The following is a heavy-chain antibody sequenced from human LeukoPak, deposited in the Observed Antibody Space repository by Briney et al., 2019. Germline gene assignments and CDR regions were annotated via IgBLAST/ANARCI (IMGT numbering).Heavy chain of an antibody. D-gene: IGHD6-13*01. J-gene: IGHJ4*02. V-gene: IGHV1-69*06. CDR2: IIPIFGTA. CDR3: ARSRADIAAAGSKYFDY. Sequence: SVKVSCKASGGTFSSYAISWVRQAPGQGLEWMGGIIPIFGTANYAQKFQGRVTITADKSTSTAYMELSSLRSEDTAVYYCARSRADIAAAGSKYFDYWGQGTLVTVSS. CDR1: GGTFSSYA.